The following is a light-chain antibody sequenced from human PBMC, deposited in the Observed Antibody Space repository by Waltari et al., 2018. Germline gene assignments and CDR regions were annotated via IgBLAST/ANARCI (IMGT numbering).Light chain of an antibody. CDR1: QSVLYTSNNKNY. Sequence: DIVMTQSPDSLAVSLGERATINCKSSQSVLYTSNNKNYLAWYQQRPGQPPKLLIRWASTRESGVPDRFSGSGSGTDFTLTITSLQAEDVAVYYCQEYYNPRRAFGEGTKVEIK. J-gene: IGKJ4*01. CDR3: QEYYNPRRA. CDR2: WAS. V-gene: IGKV4-1*01.